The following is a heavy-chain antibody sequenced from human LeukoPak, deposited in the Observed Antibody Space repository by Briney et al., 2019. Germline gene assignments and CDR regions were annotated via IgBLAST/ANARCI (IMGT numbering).Heavy chain of an antibody. CDR3: TRQGETGRYFDP. CDR1: GGSISNSYYY. D-gene: IGHD1-14*01. Sequence: PSETLSLTCTVSGGSISNSYYYWGWIRQPPRKGLEWIATIYYSGSTYYNPSLKSRVTISVDTSKNQFSLKLSSVAAPDTAAYYCTRQGETGRYFDPCGRGTLVTVSS. J-gene: IGHJ2*01. CDR2: IYYSGST. V-gene: IGHV4-39*01.